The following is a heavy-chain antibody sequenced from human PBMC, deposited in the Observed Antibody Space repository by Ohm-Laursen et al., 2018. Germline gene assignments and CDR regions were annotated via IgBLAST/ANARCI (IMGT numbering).Heavy chain of an antibody. CDR3: ARGGSGYDFWSGYHYGMDV. CDR1: GYTFTSYD. CDR2: MNPNSGNT. D-gene: IGHD3-3*01. J-gene: IGHJ6*02. Sequence: ASVKVSCKVSGYTFTSYDINWVRQATGQGLEWMGWMNPNSGNTGYAQKFQGRVTMTRNTSISTAYMELSSLRSEDTAVYYCARGGSGYDFWSGYHYGMDVWGQGTTVTVSS. V-gene: IGHV1-8*01.